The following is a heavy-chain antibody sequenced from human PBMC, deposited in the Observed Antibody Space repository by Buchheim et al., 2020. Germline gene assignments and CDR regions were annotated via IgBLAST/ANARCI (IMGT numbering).Heavy chain of an antibody. J-gene: IGHJ6*02. CDR1: GGSISSGSYY. Sequence: QVQLQESGPGLVKPSQTLSLTCTVSGGSISSGSYYWSWIPQPAGKGLEWIGRIYTSGSNNYNPSLKSRVTISVDTSKNQFSLKLSSVTAADTAVYYCARGSWGYCSSTSCKQSGSYYYGMDVWGQGTT. CDR2: IYTSGSN. V-gene: IGHV4-61*02. CDR3: ARGSWGYCSSTSCKQSGSYYYGMDV. D-gene: IGHD2-2*01.